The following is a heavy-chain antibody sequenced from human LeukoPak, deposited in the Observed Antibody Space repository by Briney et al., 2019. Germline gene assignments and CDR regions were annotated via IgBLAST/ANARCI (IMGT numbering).Heavy chain of an antibody. V-gene: IGHV3-23*01. J-gene: IGHJ3*02. Sequence: QTGGSLRLSCAASGFTFSSYATTWVRQTPEKGLEWVSAISGSGGSTYYADSVKGRFTISRDHSKNTLYLQMNNLRADDTAVYYCARAPLGAIFPPQAFDIWGQGTMVTVSS. CDR3: ARAPLGAIFPPQAFDI. D-gene: IGHD3-3*01. CDR1: GFTFSSYA. CDR2: ISGSGGST.